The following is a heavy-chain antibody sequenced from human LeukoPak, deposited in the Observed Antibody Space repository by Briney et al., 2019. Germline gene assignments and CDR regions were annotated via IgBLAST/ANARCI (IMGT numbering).Heavy chain of an antibody. D-gene: IGHD3-3*01. J-gene: IGHJ5*02. CDR2: IYYSGST. V-gene: IGHV4-39*01. CDR1: GGSISSSNYY. Sequence: SETLSLTCTVSGGSISSSNYYWGWIRQPPGKGLEWIGSIYYSGSTYYKPSLKSRVTISVDTSKNQFSLKLSSVTAADTAVYYCARYIGITIFGVEQLTRWFDPWGQGTLVTVSS. CDR3: ARYIGITIFGVEQLTRWFDP.